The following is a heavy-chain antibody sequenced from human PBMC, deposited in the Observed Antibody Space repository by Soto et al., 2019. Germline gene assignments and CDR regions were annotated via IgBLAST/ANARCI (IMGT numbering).Heavy chain of an antibody. CDR2: IYYSGST. J-gene: IGHJ5*02. CDR3: ARPIDP. CDR1: GGSISSGGYY. V-gene: IGHV4-31*01. Sequence: QVQLQESGPGLVKPSQTLSLTCTVSGGSISSGGYYWSWIRQHPGKGLEWLGYIYYSGSTNYNPSLKSQGTISVDTSKNLFSLKLGSGTAANKSVYYCARPIDPWGQGTLVTVSS.